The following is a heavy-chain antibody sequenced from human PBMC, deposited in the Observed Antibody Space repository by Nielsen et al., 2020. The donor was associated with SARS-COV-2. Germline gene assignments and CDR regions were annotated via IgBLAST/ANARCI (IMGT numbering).Heavy chain of an antibody. D-gene: IGHD6-13*01. CDR2: IKSKTDGGTT. CDR3: TTDIAAAGTGPLYYYYGMDV. V-gene: IGHV3-15*01. CDR1: GFTFSNAW. J-gene: IGHJ6*02. Sequence: GESLKISCAASGFTFSNAWMSWVRQAPGKGLEWVGRIKSKTDGGTTDYAAPVKGRFTISRDDSKNTLYLQLNSLKTEDTAVYYCTTDIAAAGTGPLYYYYGMDVWGQGTTVTVSS.